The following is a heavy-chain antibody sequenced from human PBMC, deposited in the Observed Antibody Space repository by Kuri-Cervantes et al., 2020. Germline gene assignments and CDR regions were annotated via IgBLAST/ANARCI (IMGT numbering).Heavy chain of an antibody. Sequence: LSLTCAASGFTFSSYGMHWVRQAPGKGLEWVAVISYDGSNKYYADSVKGRFTISRDNSKNTLYLQMNSLRAEDTAVYYCARGPVLIKQWLVPGTFGSGGMDVWGQGTTVTVSS. CDR3: ARGPVLIKQWLVPGTFGSGGMDV. CDR1: GFTFSSYG. CDR2: ISYDGSNK. V-gene: IGHV3-30*03. J-gene: IGHJ6*02. D-gene: IGHD6-19*01.